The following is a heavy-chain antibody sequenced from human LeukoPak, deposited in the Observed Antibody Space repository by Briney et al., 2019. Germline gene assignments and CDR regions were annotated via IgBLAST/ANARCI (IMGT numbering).Heavy chain of an antibody. J-gene: IGHJ4*02. D-gene: IGHD6-6*01. Sequence: ASVKVSCKASGYTFSSYYMHWVRQAPGQGLEWMGIINPSVGSTSHAQKFQGRVTMTRDMSTSTVYMELSSLRSEDTAVHYCARELSSSSRLLDSWGQGTLVTVSS. CDR2: INPSVGST. CDR3: ARELSSSSRLLDS. CDR1: GYTFSSYY. V-gene: IGHV1-46*01.